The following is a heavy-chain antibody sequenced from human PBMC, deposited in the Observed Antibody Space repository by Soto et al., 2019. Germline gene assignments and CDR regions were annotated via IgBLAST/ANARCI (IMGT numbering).Heavy chain of an antibody. CDR3: AGSTYYYDSSGYRAPDY. J-gene: IGHJ4*02. V-gene: IGHV3-48*02. CDR1: GFTFSSYN. CDR2: ISSGSSTI. Sequence: GGALRLSCVDFGFTFSSYNMNWVRQAPGKGLEWVSYISSGSSTIYYADSVKGRFTISRDNAKNSLYLQMNSLRDEDTAVYYCAGSTYYYDSSGYRAPDYWGQGALVTV. D-gene: IGHD3-22*01.